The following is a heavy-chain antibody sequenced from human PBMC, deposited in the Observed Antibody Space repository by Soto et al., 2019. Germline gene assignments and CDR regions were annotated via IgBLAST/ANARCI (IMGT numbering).Heavy chain of an antibody. CDR1: GFTFSNAW. D-gene: IGHD6-19*01. Sequence: EVQLVESGGGLVKPGGSLRLSCAASGFTFSNAWMSWVRQAPGGGLEWVGRIKRNTDGGTTDYAAPVKGRFAVSRDDSKSTLNLQMNSLKSEDTAVYYCTTVDAVVLNWGQGILVTVSS. CDR2: IKRNTDGGTT. J-gene: IGHJ4*02. CDR3: TTVDAVVLN. V-gene: IGHV3-15*01.